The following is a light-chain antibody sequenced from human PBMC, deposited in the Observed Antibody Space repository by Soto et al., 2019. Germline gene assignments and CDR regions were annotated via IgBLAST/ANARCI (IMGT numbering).Light chain of an antibody. CDR1: SSNVGNYKY. V-gene: IGLV2-14*01. CDR3: SSYTSSGTYV. J-gene: IGLJ1*01. Sequence: QSLLTQPGSVCGSYGQSNTFSYTGTSSNVGNYKYVSWYQQHPGKAPKLMIYEVSNRPSGVSNRFSGSKSGNTASLTISGLQAEDETDYDCSSYTSSGTYVFGTGAKVTVL. CDR2: EVS.